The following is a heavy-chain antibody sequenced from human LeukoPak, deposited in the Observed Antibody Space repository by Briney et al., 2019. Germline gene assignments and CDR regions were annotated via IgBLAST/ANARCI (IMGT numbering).Heavy chain of an antibody. CDR2: IYHSGST. CDR3: ADTRAAGTLWFDP. Sequence: SETLSLTCTVSGYSISSGYYWGWIRQPPGKGLEWIGSIYHSGSTYYNPFLKSRVTISVDTSKNQFSLKLSSVTAADTAVYYCADTRAAGTLWFDPWGQGTLVTVSS. D-gene: IGHD6-13*01. CDR1: GYSISSGYY. J-gene: IGHJ5*02. V-gene: IGHV4-38-2*02.